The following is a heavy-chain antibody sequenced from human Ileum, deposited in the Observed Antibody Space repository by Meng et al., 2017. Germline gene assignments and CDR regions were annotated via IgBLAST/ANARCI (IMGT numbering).Heavy chain of an antibody. D-gene: IGHD4-17*01. CDR1: GYSFTNYW. CDR2: IWPADSDT. CDR3: VSLNHYGDPPF. J-gene: IGHJ4*01. V-gene: IGHV5-51*01. Sequence: GESLKISCKGSGYSFTNYWIGWVRQMPGKGLEWMGKIWPADSDTKYSPSFQGQISISADKSIATAFLQWTSLKASDTAINYCVSLNHYGDPPFWGHGTPVTVSS.